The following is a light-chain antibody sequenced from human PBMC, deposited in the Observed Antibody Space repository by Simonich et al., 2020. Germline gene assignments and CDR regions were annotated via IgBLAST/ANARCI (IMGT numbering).Light chain of an antibody. V-gene: IGKV4-1*01. CDR3: QQYYSTPLT. CDR1: KSVLYRSNNQNY. J-gene: IGKJ4*01. CDR2: WAS. Sequence: DIVMTQSPDSLAVSLGERATIKCKSSKSVLYRSNNQNYLAGYQQKPGQPPKLLIYWASTRESGVPDRFSGSGSGTDFTRTISSLQAEDVAVYYCQQYYSTPLTFGGGTKVEIK.